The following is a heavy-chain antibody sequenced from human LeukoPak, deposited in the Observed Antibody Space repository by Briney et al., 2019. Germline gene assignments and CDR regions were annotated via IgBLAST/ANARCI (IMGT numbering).Heavy chain of an antibody. CDR1: GGSISSNNYY. CDR2: IYYSGST. J-gene: IGHJ4*02. D-gene: IGHD6-13*01. V-gene: IGHV4-39*01. Sequence: SETLSLTCTVSGGSISSNNYYWGWIRQPPGKGLEWIGSIYYSGSTYYNPSLKSRVTISVDTSKNQFSLKLSSVTAADTAVYYCARRPGIAAARFDYWGQGTLVTVSS. CDR3: ARRPGIAAARFDY.